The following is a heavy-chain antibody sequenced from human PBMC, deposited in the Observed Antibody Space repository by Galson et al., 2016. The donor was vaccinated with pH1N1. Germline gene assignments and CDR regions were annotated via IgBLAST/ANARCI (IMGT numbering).Heavy chain of an antibody. D-gene: IGHD3-10*01. Sequence: SETLSLTCTVSGGSISSHYWIWIRQPPGKGPEWIGYIYYSGSTNYNPSLKSRVTISVDTSKNQFSLKMSSVTAADTAVYYCARGVNQFTGDDKGWYFDLSGRGTLVTVSS. CDR1: GGSISSHY. J-gene: IGHJ2*01. V-gene: IGHV4-59*11. CDR3: ARGVNQFTGDDKGWYFDL. CDR2: IYYSGST.